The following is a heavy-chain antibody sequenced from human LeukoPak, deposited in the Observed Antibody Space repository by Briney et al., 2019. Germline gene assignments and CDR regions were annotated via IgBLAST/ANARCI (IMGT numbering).Heavy chain of an antibody. V-gene: IGHV4-59*12. Sequence: SETLSLTCTVSGGSISSYYWSWLRQPPGKGLEGFGYIYYSGSTNYNHSLKSRVTISVDTSKNQFSLKLSSVTAADTAVYYCARESGYSSAWYRVSDGMGEFDYWGQGTLVTVSS. CDR3: ARESGYSSAWYRVSDGMGEFDY. CDR2: IYYSGST. D-gene: IGHD6-19*01. J-gene: IGHJ4*02. CDR1: GGSISSYY.